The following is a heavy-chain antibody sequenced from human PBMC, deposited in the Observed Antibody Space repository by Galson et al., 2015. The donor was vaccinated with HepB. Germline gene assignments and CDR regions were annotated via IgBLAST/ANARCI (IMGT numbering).Heavy chain of an antibody. CDR3: ARDCGSGRGRVGMDV. D-gene: IGHD3-10*01. V-gene: IGHV1-46*03. CDR1: GYTFTSYY. J-gene: IGHJ6*02. CDR2: INPSGGST. Sequence: SVKVSCKASGYTFTSYYMHWVRQAPGQGLEWMGIINPSGGSTSYAQKFQGRVTMTRDTSTSTVYMELSSLRSEDTAVYYCARDCGSGRGRVGMDVWGQGTTVTVSS.